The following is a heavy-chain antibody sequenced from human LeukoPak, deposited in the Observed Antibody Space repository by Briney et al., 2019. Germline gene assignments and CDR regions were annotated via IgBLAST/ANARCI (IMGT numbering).Heavy chain of an antibody. Sequence: GGSLRLSCAASGFTFRNYAMSWVRQAPGKGLEWVSGISGRGDKTYYAGSAKGRFTISRDNSKNTLYLQMNSLRAVDTAIYHCAKGIQWELPLEYWGQGTLVTVSS. CDR1: GFTFRNYA. V-gene: IGHV3-23*01. CDR3: AKGIQWELPLEY. D-gene: IGHD1-26*01. CDR2: ISGRGDKT. J-gene: IGHJ4*02.